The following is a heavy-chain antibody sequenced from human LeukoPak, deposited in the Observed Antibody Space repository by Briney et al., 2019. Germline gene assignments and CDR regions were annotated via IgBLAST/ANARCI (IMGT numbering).Heavy chain of an antibody. V-gene: IGHV4-59*01. Sequence: SETLSLTCTVSGGSISSYYWSWIRQPPGKGLEWIGYIYYTGSTNYNPSLKSRVTISVDTSKNLFSLKLSSVTAADTAVYYCARSGKSAYILDYWGQGTLVTVSS. CDR1: GGSISSYY. D-gene: IGHD3-16*01. CDR3: ARSGKSAYILDY. J-gene: IGHJ4*02. CDR2: IYYTGST.